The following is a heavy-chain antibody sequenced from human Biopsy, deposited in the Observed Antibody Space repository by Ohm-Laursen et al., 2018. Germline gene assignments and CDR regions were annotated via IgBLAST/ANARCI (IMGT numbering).Heavy chain of an antibody. D-gene: IGHD2-15*01. CDR1: TGTFDSYG. V-gene: IGHV1-69*04. CDR3: AREAIGYQLPCDD. CDR2: IIPIPRTT. J-gene: IGHJ4*02. Sequence: GASVKVSCKTSTGTFDSYGVTWVRQAPGQGLEWMGRIIPIPRTTTYAPKFQGRVTFTADKSSSTAYLELSSLTSEDTAMFYCAREAIGYQLPCDDWGQGTLVTVSS.